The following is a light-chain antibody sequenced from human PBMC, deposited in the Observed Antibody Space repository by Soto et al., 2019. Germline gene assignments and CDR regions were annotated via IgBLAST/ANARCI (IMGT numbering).Light chain of an antibody. CDR1: QSVNSNS. V-gene: IGKV3-20*01. Sequence: EIVLTQSPGTLSLSPGERATLSCRASQSVNSNSLACFQLKPGQAPSVLIYGASIRATGIPDRFSGSGSATDFTLTISRLEPGGFEVYYCLQWFTFGPGTKVDIK. J-gene: IGKJ3*01. CDR2: GAS. CDR3: LQWFT.